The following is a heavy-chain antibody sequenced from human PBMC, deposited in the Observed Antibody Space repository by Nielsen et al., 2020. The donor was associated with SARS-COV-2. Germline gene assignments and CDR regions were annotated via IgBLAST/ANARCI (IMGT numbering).Heavy chain of an antibody. CDR2: IYYSGST. CDR1: GGSISSSSYY. D-gene: IGHD1-26*01. V-gene: IGHV4-39*01. CDR3: ARRGVGAERGAFDI. J-gene: IGHJ3*02. Sequence: SETLSLTCTVPGGSISSSSYYWGWIRQPPGKGLEWIGSIYYSGSTYYNPSLKSRVTISVDTSKNQFSLKLSSVTAADTAVYYCARRGVGAERGAFDIWGQGTMVTVSS.